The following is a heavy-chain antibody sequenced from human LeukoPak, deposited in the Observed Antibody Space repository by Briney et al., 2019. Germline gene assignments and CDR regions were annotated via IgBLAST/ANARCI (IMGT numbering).Heavy chain of an antibody. J-gene: IGHJ4*02. CDR2: ISSDGSGK. V-gene: IGHV3-30*18. D-gene: IGHD1-26*01. Sequence: GGSLRLSCTTTGFTFSSYGMHWVRQAPGKGLEWVAVISSDGSGKHSAASVKGRFTISRDNSKNTLYLQMNSLRAEDTAVYYCAKDLTGGNYYLDYWGQGTLVTVSS. CDR3: AKDLTGGNYYLDY. CDR1: GFTFSSYG.